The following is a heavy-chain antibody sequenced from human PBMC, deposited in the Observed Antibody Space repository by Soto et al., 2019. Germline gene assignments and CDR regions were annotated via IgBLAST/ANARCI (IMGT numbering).Heavy chain of an antibody. CDR2: IWYDGSHQ. D-gene: IGHD2-2*02. V-gene: IGHV3-33*01. CDR3: VRGSYCATTTCYNLGWFAP. J-gene: IGHJ5*02. CDR1: GFTFSGFV. Sequence: GGSLRLSCATSGFTFSGFVMQWVRQAPGKGLEWVAVIWYDGSHQYYADSVKGRFTISRDDSKNTLYLQMNNLRVEDTAVYYCVRGSYCATTTCYNLGWFAPWGQGTLVTVSS.